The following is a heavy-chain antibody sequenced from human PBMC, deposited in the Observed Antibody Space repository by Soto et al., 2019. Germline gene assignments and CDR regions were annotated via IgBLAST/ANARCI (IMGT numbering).Heavy chain of an antibody. CDR3: ARGVTMVRGVIHTPYFDY. CDR1: GGSISSSY. D-gene: IGHD3-10*01. Sequence: SETLSLTCTGSGGSISSSYWSWFRQPPGQGLEWIGYIYYSGTTNYNPSLKSRVTISVDTSKNQFSLKLSAVTAADTAVYYCARGVTMVRGVIHTPYFDYWGQGTLVTVSS. CDR2: IYYSGTT. V-gene: IGHV4-59*12. J-gene: IGHJ4*02.